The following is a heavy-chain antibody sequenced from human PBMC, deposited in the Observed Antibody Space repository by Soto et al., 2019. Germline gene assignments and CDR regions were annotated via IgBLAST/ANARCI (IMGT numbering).Heavy chain of an antibody. CDR2: VGHGGYS. Sequence: VQLQQWGAGLLKPSETLSLTCSVSDVSLNNYYWGWIRQSPGKGLEWIGEVGHGGYSNYAPSFKRRVTMSADPSKSQCSLNLPSTPAADTGLYVCARGPGRSTPGDGVDIWSQGTTVTAS. D-gene: IGHD2-8*02. V-gene: IGHV4-34*01. J-gene: IGHJ6*02. CDR1: DVSLNNYY. CDR3: ARGPGRSTPGDGVDI.